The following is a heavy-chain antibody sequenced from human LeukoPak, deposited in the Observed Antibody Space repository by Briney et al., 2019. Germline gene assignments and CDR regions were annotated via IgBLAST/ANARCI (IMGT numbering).Heavy chain of an antibody. V-gene: IGHV3-30*18. J-gene: IGHJ4*02. CDR1: GFTFSRYG. Sequence: GRSLRLSCAASGFTFSRYGMHWVRQAPGKELEWVAVISYGGSNKNYADSVKGRFTISRDNSKNTLYLQMNSLRPEDAAVYYCAKERATETRRLDYWGQGTLVTVSS. CDR3: AKERATETRRLDY. CDR2: ISYGGSNK.